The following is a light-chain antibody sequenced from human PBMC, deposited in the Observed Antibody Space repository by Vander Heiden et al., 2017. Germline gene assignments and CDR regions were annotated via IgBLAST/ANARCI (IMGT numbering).Light chain of an antibody. Sequence: QSVLTQPPSASGTPGPRVTISCSGRSSNIGSNTINWYQQLPGTAPKLLIYSHNQRPSGVPDRFSGSKSGTSASLAISGLQSEDEADYYCAAWDDSLNGPVFGGGTKLTVL. CDR3: AAWDDSLNGPV. CDR2: SHN. CDR1: SSNIGSNT. V-gene: IGLV1-44*01. J-gene: IGLJ3*02.